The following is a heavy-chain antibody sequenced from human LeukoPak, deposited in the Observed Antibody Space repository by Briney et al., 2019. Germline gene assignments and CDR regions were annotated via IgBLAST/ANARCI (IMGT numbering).Heavy chain of an antibody. Sequence: SETLSLTCAVYGGSFSGYYWSWIRQPPGKRLEWIGEINDSGVTNYNPSLKSRGTISQDTSKNQFSLTLRSVTAADTAVYYCARDRVGRAVPGEYGLDVWGQGTTVTVSS. D-gene: IGHD6-19*01. CDR2: INDSGVT. CDR3: ARDRVGRAVPGEYGLDV. V-gene: IGHV4-34*01. CDR1: GGSFSGYY. J-gene: IGHJ6*02.